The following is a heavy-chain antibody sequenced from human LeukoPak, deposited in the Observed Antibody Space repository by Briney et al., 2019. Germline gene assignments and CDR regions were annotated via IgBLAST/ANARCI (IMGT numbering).Heavy chain of an antibody. V-gene: IGHV1-69*05. CDR2: IIPIFGTA. D-gene: IGHD3-9*01. CDR3: ASYKGLLQRTLARAEYFQH. Sequence: SVKVSCRASGGTFSSYAISWVRQAPGQGLEWMGGIIPIFGTANYAQKFQGRVTITTDESTSTAYMELSSLRSEDTAVYYCASYKGLLQRTLARAEYFQHWGQGTLVTVSS. CDR1: GGTFSSYA. J-gene: IGHJ1*01.